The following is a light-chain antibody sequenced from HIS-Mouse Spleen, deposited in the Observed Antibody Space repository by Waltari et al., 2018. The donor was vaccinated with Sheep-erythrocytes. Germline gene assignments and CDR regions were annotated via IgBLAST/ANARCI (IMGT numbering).Light chain of an antibody. CDR1: SSNIGAGYD. J-gene: IGLJ2*01. CDR3: QSYDSSLSAVV. V-gene: IGLV1-40*01. Sequence: QSVLTQPPSVSGAPGQRVTISCTGSSSNIGAGYDVHWYQQLPGTAPKLLIQGTSIRPSGVPDRFSGSKSGTSASLAITGLQAEDEADYYCQSYDSSLSAVVFGGGTKLTVL. CDR2: GTS.